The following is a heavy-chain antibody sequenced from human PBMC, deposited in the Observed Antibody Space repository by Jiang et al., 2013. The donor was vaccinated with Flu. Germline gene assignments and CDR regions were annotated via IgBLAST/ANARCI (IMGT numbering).Heavy chain of an antibody. J-gene: IGHJ4*02. Sequence: GSGLVKPSETLSLTCTVSGVSVSSYHWSWIRQPPGKGLEWIGYVYYSGTNYNPSLKSRVTISVDTSKNQFSLKLRSVTAADTAVYYCVRWVGHFDFWGQGTLVTASS. CDR2: VYYSGT. D-gene: IGHD1-26*01. CDR3: VRWVGHFDF. CDR1: GVSVSSYH. V-gene: IGHV4-59*02.